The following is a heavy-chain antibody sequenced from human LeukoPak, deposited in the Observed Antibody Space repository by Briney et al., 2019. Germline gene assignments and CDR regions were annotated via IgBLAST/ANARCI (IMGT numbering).Heavy chain of an antibody. CDR1: GFTFSSYG. V-gene: IGHV3-23*01. J-gene: IGHJ4*02. CDR3: AKSSSGYYYLDY. D-gene: IGHD3-22*01. CDR2: ISGSGGST. Sequence: PGGSLRLSCAASGFTFSSYGMSWVRQAPGKGLEWVSAISGSGGSTYYADSVKGRFTISRDNSNNPLYLQMNSLRAEDTAVYYCAKSSSGYYYLDYWGQGTLVTVSS.